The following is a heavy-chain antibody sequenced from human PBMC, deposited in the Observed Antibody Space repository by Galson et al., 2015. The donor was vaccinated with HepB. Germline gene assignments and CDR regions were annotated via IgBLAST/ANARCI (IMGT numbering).Heavy chain of an antibody. D-gene: IGHD2-2*01. V-gene: IGHV3-7*01. Sequence: SLRLSCAASGFIFSSYWMTWIRQAPGKGLEWVANMNPDGSAKYYVDSVKGRFTISRDNAKNSLYLQMNSLRAEDTAIYLCATDKAYHAFDIWGQCTMVTVSS. CDR1: GFIFSSYW. CDR3: ATDKAYHAFDI. CDR2: MNPDGSAK. J-gene: IGHJ3*02.